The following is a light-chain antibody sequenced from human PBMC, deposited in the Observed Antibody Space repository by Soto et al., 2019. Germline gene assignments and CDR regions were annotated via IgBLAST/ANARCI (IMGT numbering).Light chain of an antibody. V-gene: IGLV2-8*01. Sequence: QSALTQPPSASGSPGQSVTISCTGTSSDIGDYNYVSWYQHHPGQAPELMIYEVNKRPSGVPDRFSGSKSGNTASLTVSRLQAEDEADYYCSSYAGSNNFVFGTGTKLTVL. CDR3: SSYAGSNNFV. CDR2: EVN. J-gene: IGLJ1*01. CDR1: SSDIGDYNY.